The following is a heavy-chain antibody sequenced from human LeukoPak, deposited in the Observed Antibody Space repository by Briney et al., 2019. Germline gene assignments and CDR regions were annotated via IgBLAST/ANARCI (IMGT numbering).Heavy chain of an antibody. Sequence: SETLSLTCTVSSGSISSGTYYWSWIRQPAGKGLEWIGRIYSSGSTNYNPSLKSRVTISVDTSKNQFSLKLSSVTAADTAVYYCARGPIVVVPAAPTSHSYYFDYWGQGTLVTVSS. J-gene: IGHJ4*02. V-gene: IGHV4-61*02. D-gene: IGHD2-2*01. CDR1: SGSISSGTYY. CDR3: ARGPIVVVPAAPTSHSYYFDY. CDR2: IYSSGST.